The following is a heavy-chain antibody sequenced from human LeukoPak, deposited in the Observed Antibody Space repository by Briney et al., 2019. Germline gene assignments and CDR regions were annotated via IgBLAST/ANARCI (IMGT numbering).Heavy chain of an antibody. D-gene: IGHD3-10*01. CDR2: IYYSGST. J-gene: IGHJ5*02. CDR1: GGSISSSSYY. Sequence: SETLSLTCTVSGGSISSSSYYWGWIRQPPEKGLEWIGSIYYSGSTYYNPSLKSRVTISVGTSKNQFSLKLSSVTAADTAVYYCARSGPMVRGVIYWFDPWGQGTLVTVSS. CDR3: ARSGPMVRGVIYWFDP. V-gene: IGHV4-39*07.